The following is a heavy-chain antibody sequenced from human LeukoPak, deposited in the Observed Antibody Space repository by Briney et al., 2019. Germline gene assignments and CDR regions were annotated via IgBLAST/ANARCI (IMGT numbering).Heavy chain of an antibody. J-gene: IGHJ4*02. V-gene: IGHV4-39*01. CDR1: GGSISGHY. Sequence: SGTLSLTCTVSGGSISGHYWGWIRQPPGKGLEWIGSIYYSGSTYYNPSLKSRVTISVDTSKNQFSLKLSSVTAADTAVYYCARHAWELLYDYWGQGTLVTVSS. CDR3: ARHAWELLYDY. D-gene: IGHD1-26*01. CDR2: IYYSGST.